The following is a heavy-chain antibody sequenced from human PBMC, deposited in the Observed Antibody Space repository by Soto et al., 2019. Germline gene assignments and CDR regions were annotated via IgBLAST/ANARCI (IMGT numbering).Heavy chain of an antibody. Sequence: PSETLSLTCSVSGDSISNLDYFWAWIRQPPGQALEYIGYIYKSATTYYNPSFESRVAISVDTSKSQFSLNVTSVTAADTAVYFCARGRYCLTGRCFPNWFDSLCQGALVTVSS. CDR2: IYKSATT. V-gene: IGHV4-30-4*01. CDR1: GDSISNLDYF. J-gene: IGHJ5*01. CDR3: ARGRYCLTGRCFPNWFDS. D-gene: IGHD7-27*01.